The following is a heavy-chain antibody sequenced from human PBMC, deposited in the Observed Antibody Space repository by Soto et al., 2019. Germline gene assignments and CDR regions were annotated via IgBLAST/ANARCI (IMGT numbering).Heavy chain of an antibody. D-gene: IGHD3-16*01. Sequence: ASVKVSCKASGYTFTSYGISWVRQAPGQGPEWMGWISAYNGNTNYAQKLQGRVTMTTDTSTSTAYMELRSLRSDDTAVYYCARGPAFRELWLHFDYWGRGTLVTVSS. CDR2: ISAYNGNT. CDR3: ARGPAFRELWLHFDY. CDR1: GYTFTSYG. V-gene: IGHV1-18*01. J-gene: IGHJ4*02.